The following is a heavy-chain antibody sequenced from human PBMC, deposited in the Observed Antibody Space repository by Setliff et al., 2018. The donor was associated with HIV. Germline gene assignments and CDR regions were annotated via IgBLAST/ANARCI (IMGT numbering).Heavy chain of an antibody. CDR1: GGSFSGYF. D-gene: IGHD3-16*02. CDR2: INHSGDT. Sequence: PSETLSLTCAVYGGSFSGYFWSWIRQSPGKGLEWIGEINHSGDTYYNPSLKSRVSISIDTSKNQFSLKLTSVTAADTAVYYCARGRDYVWGNYHYSGGGAFGIGGQGTAVTVSS. J-gene: IGHJ3*02. V-gene: IGHV4-34*01. CDR3: ARGRDYVWGNYHYSGGGAFGI.